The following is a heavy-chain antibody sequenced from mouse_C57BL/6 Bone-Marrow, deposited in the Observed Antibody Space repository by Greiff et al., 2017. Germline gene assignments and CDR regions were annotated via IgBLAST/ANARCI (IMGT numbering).Heavy chain of an antibody. CDR2: IDPSDSYT. CDR1: GYTFTSYW. V-gene: IGHV1-69*01. J-gene: IGHJ2*01. CDR3: ARASGYPAY. Sequence: QVQLQQPGAELVMPGASVKLSCKASGYTFTSYWMHWVKQRPGQGLEWIGEIDPSDSYTNYNQKFKGKSTLTVDQSSSTAYMQLSSLTSEDSAVYYCARASGYPAYWGQGTTLTVSS. D-gene: IGHD3-1*01.